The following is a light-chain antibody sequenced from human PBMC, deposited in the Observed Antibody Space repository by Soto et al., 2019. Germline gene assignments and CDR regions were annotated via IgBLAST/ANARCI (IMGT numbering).Light chain of an antibody. J-gene: IGKJ4*01. V-gene: IGKV1-9*01. Sequence: DIQLTQSPSFLSASLGDRVTITCRASQGISSYLAWYQQKPGKAPKLLIYAASTCQSGVPSRFSGSGSGTEFTITISSLQPEDFATDYCQQLNSYPCLTFGGGTKVEIK. CDR2: AAS. CDR1: QGISSY. CDR3: QQLNSYPCLT.